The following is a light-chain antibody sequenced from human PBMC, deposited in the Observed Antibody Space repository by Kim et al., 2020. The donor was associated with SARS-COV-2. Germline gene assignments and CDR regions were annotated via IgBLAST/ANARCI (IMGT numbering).Light chain of an antibody. V-gene: IGKV1-27*01. Sequence: ASVGDRVTITCRASQGISNYLAWDQQKPGKVPKLLIYAASTLQSGVPSRFSGSGSGTEFTLTINSLQPEDVATYYCQKYNNAPWTFGQGTKVDIK. CDR3: QKYNNAPWT. CDR1: QGISNY. CDR2: AAS. J-gene: IGKJ1*01.